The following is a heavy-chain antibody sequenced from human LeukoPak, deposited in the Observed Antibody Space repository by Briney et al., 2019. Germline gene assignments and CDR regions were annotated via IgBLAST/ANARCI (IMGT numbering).Heavy chain of an antibody. J-gene: IGHJ4*02. V-gene: IGHV4-38-2*01. CDR2: IYHSGST. D-gene: IGHD1-26*01. Sequence: SETLSLTCAVSGYSISSGYYWGWIRQPPGKGLEWIGSIYHSGSTYYNPSLKSRVTISVDTSKNQFSLKLRSVTAADTAVYYCARILGAVSERLDYWGQGTLVAVSS. CDR1: GYSISSGYY. CDR3: ARILGAVSERLDY.